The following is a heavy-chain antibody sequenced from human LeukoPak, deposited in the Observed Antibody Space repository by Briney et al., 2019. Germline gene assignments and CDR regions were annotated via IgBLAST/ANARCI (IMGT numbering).Heavy chain of an antibody. V-gene: IGHV3-23*01. CDR1: GFTFSSYA. CDR3: AKDDTGSWGYSYGYGFDY. D-gene: IGHD5-18*01. CDR2: ISGSGGST. Sequence: GGSLRLSCAASGFTFSSYAMSWVRQAPGKGLEWVSAISGSGGSTYYADSVKGRFTISRDNSKNTLYLQMNSLRAEDTAVYYCAKDDTGSWGYSYGYGFDYWGQGTLVTVSS. J-gene: IGHJ4*02.